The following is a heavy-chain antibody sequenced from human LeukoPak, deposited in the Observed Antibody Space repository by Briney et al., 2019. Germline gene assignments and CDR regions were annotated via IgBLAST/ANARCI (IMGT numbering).Heavy chain of an antibody. V-gene: IGHV4-59*08. CDR3: ARGDRYGDRIDY. CDR1: GGSISSYY. CDR2: IYYSGST. Sequence: PSETLSLTCTVSGGSISSYYWSWIRQPPGKGLEWIGYIYYSGSTNYNPSLKSRVTISVDTSKNQSSLKLSSVTAADTAVYYCARGDRYGDRIDYWGQGTLVTVSS. J-gene: IGHJ4*02. D-gene: IGHD4-17*01.